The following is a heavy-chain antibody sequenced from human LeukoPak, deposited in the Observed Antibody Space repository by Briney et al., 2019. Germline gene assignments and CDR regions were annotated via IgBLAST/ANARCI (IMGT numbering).Heavy chain of an antibody. V-gene: IGHV5-51*01. CDR3: ARGYCSGGTCRYVAKYFDY. J-gene: IGHJ4*02. CDR1: GYNFTTYW. Sequence: GESLKISCKGSGYNFTTYWIAWVRQMPGKGLEWMGIINPGDSDFRYSPSFQGQVTISADKSITTAYLQWSSLKASDTAMYYCARGYCSGGTCRYVAKYFDYWGQGTLVTVSS. CDR2: INPGDSDF. D-gene: IGHD2-15*01.